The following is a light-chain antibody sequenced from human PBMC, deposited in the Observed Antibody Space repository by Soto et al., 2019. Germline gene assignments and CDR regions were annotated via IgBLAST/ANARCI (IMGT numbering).Light chain of an antibody. CDR3: QQYYTTPVT. CDR2: WAS. CDR1: QSLLH. Sequence: DIVMTQSPDSLAVSLGERATINCKSSQSLLHLAWYQQKPGQPPKLLIYWASTRESGVPDRFSGSGSGTDFTRTISSLQAEDVAVYYCQQYYTTPVTFGQGTKVEIK. V-gene: IGKV4-1*01. J-gene: IGKJ1*01.